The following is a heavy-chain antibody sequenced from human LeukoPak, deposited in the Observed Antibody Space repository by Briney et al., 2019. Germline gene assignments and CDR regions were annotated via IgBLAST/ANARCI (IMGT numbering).Heavy chain of an antibody. CDR3: ARNFYDSSGYYRIDS. J-gene: IGHJ4*02. CDR1: GLIFSDYY. V-gene: IGHV3-11*01. CDR2: ISSSGSTI. D-gene: IGHD3-22*01. Sequence: GGSLRLSCAASGLIFSDYYMDWVRQAPGKGLEWVSYISSSGSTISYAESVKGRFTVSRDNARNSVYLQMNSLRAEDTAVSYCARNFYDSSGYYRIDSWGQGTLVTVSS.